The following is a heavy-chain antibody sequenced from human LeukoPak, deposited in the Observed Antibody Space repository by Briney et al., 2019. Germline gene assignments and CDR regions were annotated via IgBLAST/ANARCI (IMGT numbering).Heavy chain of an antibody. J-gene: IGHJ4*02. CDR2: INHSGST. Sequence: PSETLSLTCAVYGGSFSGYYWSWIRQPPGKGLEWIGEINHSGSTNYNPSLKSRVTISVDRSKNQFSLKLSSVTAADTAVYYCARRKVVTAIFGYWGQGTLVTVSS. V-gene: IGHV4-34*01. CDR1: GGSFSGYY. D-gene: IGHD2-21*02. CDR3: ARRKVVTAIFGY.